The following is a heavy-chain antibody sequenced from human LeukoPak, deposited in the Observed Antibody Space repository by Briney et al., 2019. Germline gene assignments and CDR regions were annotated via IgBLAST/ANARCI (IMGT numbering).Heavy chain of an antibody. D-gene: IGHD3-9*01. J-gene: IGHJ6*02. CDR2: INPNSGGT. CDR1: GYTFTGYY. Sequence: GASVKVSCKASGYTFTGYYMHWVRQAPGQGLEWMGWINPNSGGTNYAQKFQGRVTMTRDTSISTAYMELSRLRPDDTAVYYCARERTVYYILTGYYGYYYYGMDVWGQGTTVTVSS. V-gene: IGHV1-2*02. CDR3: ARERTVYYILTGYYGYYYYGMDV.